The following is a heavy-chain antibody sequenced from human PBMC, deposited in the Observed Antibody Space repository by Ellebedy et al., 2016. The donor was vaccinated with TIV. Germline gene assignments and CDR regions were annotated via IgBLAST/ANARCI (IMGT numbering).Heavy chain of an antibody. D-gene: IGHD6-13*01. CDR2: IWYDGSNK. Sequence: GESLKISCAASGFTFSSYGMHWVRQAPGKGLEWVAIIWYDGSNKYYADSVKGRFTISRDNSKNTLYLQMNSLRAEDTAVYYCARDKYSSSWYWYAFDIWGQGTMVTVSS. J-gene: IGHJ3*02. CDR1: GFTFSSYG. CDR3: ARDKYSSSWYWYAFDI. V-gene: IGHV3-30*02.